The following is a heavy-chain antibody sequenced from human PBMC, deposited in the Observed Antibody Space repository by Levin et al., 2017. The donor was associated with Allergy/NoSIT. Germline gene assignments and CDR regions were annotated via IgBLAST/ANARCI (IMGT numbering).Heavy chain of an antibody. J-gene: IGHJ5*02. D-gene: IGHD4-17*01. CDR1: GYTFTSYA. CDR3: ARLMTTVTRDWFDP. Sequence: GESLKISCKASGYTFTSYAMNWVRQAPGQGLEWMGWINTNTGNPTYAQGFTGRFVFSLDTSVSTAYLQISSLKAEDTAVYYCARLMTTVTRDWFDPWGQGTLVTVSS. V-gene: IGHV7-4-1*02. CDR2: INTNTGNP.